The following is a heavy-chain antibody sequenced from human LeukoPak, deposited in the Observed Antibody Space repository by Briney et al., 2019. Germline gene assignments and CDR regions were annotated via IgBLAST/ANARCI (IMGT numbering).Heavy chain of an antibody. D-gene: IGHD5-18*01. CDR3: ARSNGGYRYDGIFDY. V-gene: IGHV4-59*01. J-gene: IGHJ4*02. CDR1: GGSISSYY. CDR2: IYYGGRT. Sequence: PSETLSLTCTVSGGSISSYYWSWIRQPPGKGLEWIGYIYYGGRTNYNPSLKTRVTIPVNTPKNQLSLKLSSVTAADTAVYYCARSNGGYRYDGIFDYWGQGTLVTVSS.